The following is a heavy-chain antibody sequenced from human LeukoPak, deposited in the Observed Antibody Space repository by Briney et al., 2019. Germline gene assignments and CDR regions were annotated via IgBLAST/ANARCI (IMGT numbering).Heavy chain of an antibody. D-gene: IGHD3/OR15-3a*01. CDR2: ISYDGNDK. CDR1: GFTFNTFA. Sequence: PGGSLRLSCTVSGFTFNTFAMHWVRQSPGKGLEWVALISYDGNDKYYTDSVKGRLTISRDISKNTVYLQMNSLRPEDTAVYYCARDPRDRIFGPLDYWGQGTLVTVSS. CDR3: ARDPRDRIFGPLDY. V-gene: IGHV3-30*14. J-gene: IGHJ4*02.